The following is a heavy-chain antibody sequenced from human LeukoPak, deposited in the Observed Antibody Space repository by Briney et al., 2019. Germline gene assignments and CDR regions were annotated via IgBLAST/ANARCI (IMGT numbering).Heavy chain of an antibody. V-gene: IGHV4-34*01. CDR1: GGSFSGYY. CDR2: INHSGST. CDR3: AGVGPGFDY. Sequence: PSETLSLTCAVYGGSFSGYYWSWIRQPPGKGLEWIGEINHSGSTNYNPSLKSRVTISVDTSKNQFSLKLSSVAAADTAVYYCAGVGPGFDYWGQGTLVTVSS. J-gene: IGHJ4*02.